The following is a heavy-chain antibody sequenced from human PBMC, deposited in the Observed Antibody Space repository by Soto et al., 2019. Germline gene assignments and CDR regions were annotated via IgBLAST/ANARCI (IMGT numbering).Heavy chain of an antibody. CDR2: IYYSGST. CDR1: GGSISSYY. V-gene: IGHV4-59*01. D-gene: IGHD3-3*01. CDR3: ARAIQVNYDFWSGSEPGYFDY. J-gene: IGHJ4*02. Sequence: SETQSLTCTVSGGSISSYYLSWIRQPPGKGLEWIGYIYYSGSTNYNPSLKSRVTISVDTSKNQFSLKLSSVTAADTAVYYCARAIQVNYDFWSGSEPGYFDYWGQGTLVTVSS.